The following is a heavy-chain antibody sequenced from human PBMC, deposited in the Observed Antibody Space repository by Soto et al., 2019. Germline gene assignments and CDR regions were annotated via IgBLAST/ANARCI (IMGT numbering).Heavy chain of an antibody. V-gene: IGHV4-30-4*01. J-gene: IGHJ5*02. CDR3: ARIPLLQGGWFDP. Sequence: PSETLSLTCTGSGDSINTGDYYWSWLRQPPRKGLEWIGYIYYTGSTYYNPSLKSQFTISIDTFKTQFSLKVNSVTAADTAVYYCARIPLLQGGWFDPWGQGTLVTVSS. D-gene: IGHD1-26*01. CDR2: IYYTGST. CDR1: GDSINTGDYY.